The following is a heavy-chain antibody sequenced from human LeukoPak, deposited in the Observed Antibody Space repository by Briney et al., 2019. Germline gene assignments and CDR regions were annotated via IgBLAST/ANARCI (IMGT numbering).Heavy chain of an antibody. CDR2: MYYSGRT. D-gene: IGHD2-8*01. Sequence: TSETLSLTCTVSGGSISSYYWSWIRQPPGKGLDWIGFMYYSGRTNYNPSLKSRATVSVDTSKNQFSLKLSSVTAADTAVYYCATLMVTRRKYYFDYWGQGTLVTVSS. J-gene: IGHJ4*02. CDR3: ATLMVTRRKYYFDY. CDR1: GGSISSYY. V-gene: IGHV4-59*08.